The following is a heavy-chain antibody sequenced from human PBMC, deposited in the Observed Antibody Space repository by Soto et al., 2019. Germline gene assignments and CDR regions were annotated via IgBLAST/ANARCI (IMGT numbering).Heavy chain of an antibody. CDR2: IYHRVST. CDR3: ARWYGKTGYGDGGTCRFYDYGMDV. Sequence: QLQLQESGSGLVKPSQTLSLTCAVSGGSMNNGGYSWSWIRQPPGKGLEWIGSIYHRVSTYYNPSHKSRGTISVDRSKDQFALKLSAVTAADTAVYYCARWYGKTGYGDGGTCRFYDYGMDVWGQGTTVTVAS. J-gene: IGHJ6*02. CDR1: GGSMNNGGYS. V-gene: IGHV4-30-2*01. D-gene: IGHD2-15*01.